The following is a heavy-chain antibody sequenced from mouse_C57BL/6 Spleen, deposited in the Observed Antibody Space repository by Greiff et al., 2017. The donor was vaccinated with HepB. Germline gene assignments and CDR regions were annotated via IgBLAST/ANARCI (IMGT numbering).Heavy chain of an antibody. V-gene: IGHV5-9-1*02. Sequence: EVKLMESGEGLGKPGGSLKLPCAASGFTFSSYAMSWVRQTPEKRLEWVAYISSGGDYIYYADTVKGRFTISRDNARNTLYLQMSSLKSEDTAMYYCTRDAGVAMHRWGQLTSATVSS. CDR3: TRDAGVAMHR. CDR2: ISSGGDYI. J-gene: IGHJ4*01. CDR1: GFTFSSYA.